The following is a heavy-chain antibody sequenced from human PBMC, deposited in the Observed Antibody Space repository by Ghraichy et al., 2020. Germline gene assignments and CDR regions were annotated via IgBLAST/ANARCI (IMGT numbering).Heavy chain of an antibody. CDR2: INHSGST. J-gene: IGHJ6*02. CDR3: ARGYGRNLRGEIYYYYGMDV. V-gene: IGHV4-34*01. CDR1: GGSFSGYY. D-gene: IGHD3-10*01. Sequence: ESLNISCAVYGGSFSGYYWSWIRQPPGKGLEWIGEINHSGSTNYNPSLKSRVTISVDTSKNQFSLKLSSVTAADTAVYYCARGYGRNLRGEIYYYYGMDVWGQGTTVTVSS.